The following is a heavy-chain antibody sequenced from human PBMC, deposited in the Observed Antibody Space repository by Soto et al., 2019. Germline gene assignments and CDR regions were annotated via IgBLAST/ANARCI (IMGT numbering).Heavy chain of an antibody. V-gene: IGHV4-34*01. D-gene: IGHD6-6*01. CDR2: INHSGST. Sequence: SETLSLTCAVYGGSFSGYYWSWIRQPPGKGLEWIREINHSGSTNYNPSLKSRVTISVDTSKNQFSLKLSSVTAADTAVYYCARVGHSSSSLGRIYYFDYWGQGTLVTVSS. CDR3: ARVGHSSSSLGRIYYFDY. J-gene: IGHJ4*02. CDR1: GGSFSGYY.